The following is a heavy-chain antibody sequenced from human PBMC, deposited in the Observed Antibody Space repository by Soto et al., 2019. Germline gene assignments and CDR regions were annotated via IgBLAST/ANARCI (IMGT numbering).Heavy chain of an antibody. Sequence: SETLSLTCAVYGGSFSGYYGSWLRQPPGKGLEWIGEINHSGSTNYNPSLKSRVTISVDTSKNQFSLKLSSVTAADTAVYYCAREGRSSSWHDWFDPWGQGTLVTVSS. CDR1: GGSFSGYY. CDR3: AREGRSSSWHDWFDP. D-gene: IGHD6-13*01. J-gene: IGHJ5*02. CDR2: INHSGST. V-gene: IGHV4-34*01.